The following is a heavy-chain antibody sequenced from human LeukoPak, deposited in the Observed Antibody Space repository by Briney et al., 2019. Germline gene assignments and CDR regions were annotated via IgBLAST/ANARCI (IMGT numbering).Heavy chain of an antibody. CDR2: IYFSGTT. V-gene: IGHV4-59*11. D-gene: IGHD3-10*01. CDR3: ATTMGFYYMDV. Sequence: SENLSLTCSVSGASISDHYGGWVRQPPGKGLEWIGYIYFSGTTDYNPSLRGRVTISVDSSKNQFSLKLSSVTTADTAIYYCATTMGFYYMDVWGKGTTVTISS. J-gene: IGHJ6*03. CDR1: GASISDHY.